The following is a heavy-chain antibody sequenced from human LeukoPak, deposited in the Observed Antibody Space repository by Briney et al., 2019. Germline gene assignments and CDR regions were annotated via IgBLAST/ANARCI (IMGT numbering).Heavy chain of an antibody. CDR2: IYSGGST. D-gene: IGHD3-22*01. CDR3: ARDRPTWDYYDSSGSDY. Sequence: PGGSLRLSCAASGFTVSSNYMSWVRQAPGKGLEWVSVIYSGGSTYYADSVKGRFIISRDNSKNTLYLQMNSLRAEDTAVYYCARDRPTWDYYDSSGSDYWGQGTLVTVSS. V-gene: IGHV3-66*01. CDR1: GFTVSSNY. J-gene: IGHJ4*02.